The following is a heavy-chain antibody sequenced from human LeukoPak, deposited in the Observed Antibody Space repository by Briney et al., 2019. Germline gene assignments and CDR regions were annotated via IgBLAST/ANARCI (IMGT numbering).Heavy chain of an antibody. V-gene: IGHV4-34*01. D-gene: IGHD3-22*01. CDR2: IHHRGAT. CDR1: GGSFSGYY. J-gene: IGHJ2*01. CDR3: ARGILGYYYFDL. Sequence: SETLSLTCVVSGGSFSGYYWSWVPQAPGKGLEWIGEIHHRGATNYKPSLRSRVTISGDPSKNQFSLTLTSVTAADTAVYYCARGILGYYYFDLWGRSTLVTVSS.